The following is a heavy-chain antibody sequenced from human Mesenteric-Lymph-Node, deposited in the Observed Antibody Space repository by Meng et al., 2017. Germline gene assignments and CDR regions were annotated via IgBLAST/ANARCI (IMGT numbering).Heavy chain of an antibody. V-gene: IGHV3-33*08. Sequence: GESLKISCAASGFTFSSYAMSWVRQAPGKGLEWVAVIWSDGGKKYYADSVKGRFTVSRDDSKSTVFLQMNSLRAEDTGVYFCTRDVDTTSHYGQLDWGQGTLVTVSS. CDR3: TRDVDTTSHYGQLD. CDR2: IWSDGGKK. J-gene: IGHJ4*02. D-gene: IGHD4-17*01. CDR1: GFTFSSYA.